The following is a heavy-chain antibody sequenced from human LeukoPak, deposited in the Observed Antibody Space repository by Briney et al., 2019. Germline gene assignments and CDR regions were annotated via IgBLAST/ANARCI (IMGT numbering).Heavy chain of an antibody. CDR3: ARDPCSVSCLSAHWFDP. J-gene: IGHJ5*02. V-gene: IGHV3-11*01. D-gene: IGHD2-2*01. CDR2: ISSSGSTI. Sequence: PGGSLRLSCAASGFTFSAYYMSWIRQAPGKGLEWVSYISSSGSTIYYADSVKGRFTISRDNAKNSLYLQMNSLRAEDTAVYYCARDPCSVSCLSAHWFDPWGQGTLVTVSS. CDR1: GFTFSAYY.